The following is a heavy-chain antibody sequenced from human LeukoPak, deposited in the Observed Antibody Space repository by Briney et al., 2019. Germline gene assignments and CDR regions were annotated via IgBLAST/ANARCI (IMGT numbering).Heavy chain of an antibody. CDR1: GFIFSTYN. CDR3: ANQGVPAPRGVNWFDP. CDR2: ITSRSSYI. V-gene: IGHV3-21*04. D-gene: IGHD2-2*01. Sequence: GGSLRLSCAASGFIFSTYNMAWVRQAPGKGLEWVSSITSRSSYIYYVDSVKGRFTISRDNSKNTLYLQMNSLRAEDTAVYYCANQGVPAPRGVNWFDPWGQGTLVTVSS. J-gene: IGHJ5*02.